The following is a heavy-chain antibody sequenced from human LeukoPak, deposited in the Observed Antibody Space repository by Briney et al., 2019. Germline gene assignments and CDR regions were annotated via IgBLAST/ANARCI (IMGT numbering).Heavy chain of an antibody. D-gene: IGHD3-10*01. CDR2: IGTAGDT. J-gene: IGHJ6*02. Sequence: GGSLRLSCAASGFTFSSYDMHWVRQATGKGLEWVSAIGTAGDTYYPGSVKGRFTISRENAKNSLYLQMNSLRAGDTAVYYCAGSGSYYPGHYYYGMDVWGQGTTVTVSS. CDR1: GFTFSSYD. V-gene: IGHV3-13*01. CDR3: AGSGSYYPGHYYYGMDV.